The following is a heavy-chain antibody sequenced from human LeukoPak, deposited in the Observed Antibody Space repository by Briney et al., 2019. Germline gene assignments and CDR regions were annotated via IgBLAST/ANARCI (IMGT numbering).Heavy chain of an antibody. Sequence: KPGGSLRLSCSASGFTFSDYDMNWVRQAPGKGLEGVSSISGLSSYTYYGESVKGRLSISRDNAKNSLYLQMNSLGAEDTATYYCGRAFPPLRTSSAGDLWGQGILVTVSS. CDR2: ISGLSSYT. V-gene: IGHV3-21*01. J-gene: IGHJ4*02. D-gene: IGHD3-16*01. CDR1: GFTFSDYD. CDR3: GRAFPPLRTSSAGDL.